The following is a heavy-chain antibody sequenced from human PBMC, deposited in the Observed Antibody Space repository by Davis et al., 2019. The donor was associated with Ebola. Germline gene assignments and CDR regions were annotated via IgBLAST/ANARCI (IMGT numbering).Heavy chain of an antibody. CDR3: AKPTQSSSGVGRYFDY. Sequence: PGGSLRLSCAASGFTFSSYSMNWVRQAPGKGLEWVSYISSSSSTIYYADSVKGRFTISRDNSKNTLYLQMNSLRAEDTAVYYCAKPTQSSSGVGRYFDYWGQGTLVTVSS. CDR2: ISSSSSTI. V-gene: IGHV3-48*01. J-gene: IGHJ4*02. D-gene: IGHD6-6*01. CDR1: GFTFSSYS.